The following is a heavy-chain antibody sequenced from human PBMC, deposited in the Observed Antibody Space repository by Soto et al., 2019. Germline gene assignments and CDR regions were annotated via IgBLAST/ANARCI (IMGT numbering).Heavy chain of an antibody. CDR3: AKDRVGGTFYTPLAF. D-gene: IGHD1-7*01. Sequence: GGSLRLSCVASGITFGSRAMSWVRQAPGEGLEWVSTITDTGGDTKYADSVRGRFTFSRDNSKNTVFLHLNTLKPEDTAVYHCAKDRVGGTFYTPLAFWGQGTLVTVSS. CDR2: ITDTGGDT. V-gene: IGHV3-23*01. CDR1: GITFGSRA. J-gene: IGHJ4*02.